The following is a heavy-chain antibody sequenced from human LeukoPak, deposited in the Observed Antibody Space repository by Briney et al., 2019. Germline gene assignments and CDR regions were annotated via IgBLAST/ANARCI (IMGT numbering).Heavy chain of an antibody. CDR2: TIPIFGTA. D-gene: IGHD6-19*01. CDR1: GGTFSSYA. CDR3: ARSCSSGWYGGEDY. J-gene: IGHJ4*02. Sequence: ASVKVSCKASGGTFSSYAISWVRQAPGQGLEWMGGTIPIFGTANYAQKFQGRVTITADKSTSTAYMELSSLRSEDTAVYYCARSCSSGWYGGEDYWGQGTLVTVSS. V-gene: IGHV1-69*06.